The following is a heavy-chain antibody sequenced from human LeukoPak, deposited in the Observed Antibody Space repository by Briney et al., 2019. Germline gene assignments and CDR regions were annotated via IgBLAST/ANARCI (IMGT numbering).Heavy chain of an antibody. Sequence: ASVKVSCKASGYTFTSYGISWVRQAPGQGLEWMWWISAYNGNTNYAQKLQGRVTMTTDTSTSTAYMELRSLRSDDTAVYYCARAGITMVRGVIITKYYFDYWGQGTLVTVSS. CDR2: ISAYNGNT. J-gene: IGHJ4*02. D-gene: IGHD3-10*01. CDR3: ARAGITMVRGVIITKYYFDY. V-gene: IGHV1-18*01. CDR1: GYTFTSYG.